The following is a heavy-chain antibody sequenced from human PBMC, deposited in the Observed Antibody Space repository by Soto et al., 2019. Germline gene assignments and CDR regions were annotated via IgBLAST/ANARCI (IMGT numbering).Heavy chain of an antibody. V-gene: IGHV1-18*04. CDR2: ISAYNGNT. D-gene: IGHD6-13*01. CDR1: GYTFTSYC. Sequence: AAVKVSCKASGYTFTSYCISWVRQAPGQGREGMGWISAYNGNTNYAQKLQGRDTMTTDTYTSTDYMELRSLRSDDTDVYYCERDATSMGSSRSLGLHIWGQGTLVTVSS. J-gene: IGHJ3*02. CDR3: ERDATSMGSSRSLGLHI.